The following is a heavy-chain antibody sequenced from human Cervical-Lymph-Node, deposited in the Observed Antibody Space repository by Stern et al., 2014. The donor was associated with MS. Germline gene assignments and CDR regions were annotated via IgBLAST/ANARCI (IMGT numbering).Heavy chain of an antibody. CDR2: ISGNNGNT. Sequence: QLVQSGTEVKKPGASVKVSCKASGYTFSTHGIHWVRQAPGQGLEWMGWISGNNGNTFYAQKFLGRVTMTTHTSTTTVFMDLRSLRSDDTAVYYCARDLTATVTTPGGYWGQGTLVTVSS. CDR1: GYTFSTHG. V-gene: IGHV1-18*04. D-gene: IGHD4-17*01. J-gene: IGHJ4*02. CDR3: ARDLTATVTTPGGY.